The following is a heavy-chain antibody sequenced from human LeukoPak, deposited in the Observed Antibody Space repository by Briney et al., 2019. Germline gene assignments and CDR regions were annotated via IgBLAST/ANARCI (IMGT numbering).Heavy chain of an antibody. CDR2: ISGSGGST. D-gene: IGHD1-26*01. CDR3: AKGARRIVGATTAAAAFDI. J-gene: IGHJ3*02. Sequence: YPGGSLRLSCAASGFTFSSYAMSWVRQAPGKGLEWVSAISGSGGSTYYADPVKGRFTISRDNSKNTLYLQMNSLRAEDTAVYYCAKGARRIVGATTAAAAFDIWGQGTMVTVSS. V-gene: IGHV3-23*01. CDR1: GFTFSSYA.